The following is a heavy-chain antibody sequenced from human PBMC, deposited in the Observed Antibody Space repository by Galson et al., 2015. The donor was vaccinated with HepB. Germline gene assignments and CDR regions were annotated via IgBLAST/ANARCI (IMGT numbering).Heavy chain of an antibody. CDR1: GFSPTTTGMR. V-gene: IGHV2-70*04. CDR2: IDWDDDK. Sequence: PALVKPTQTLTLTCTFFGFSPTTTGMRVSWIRQPPGKALEWLARIDWDDDKFYSASLKTRLTISKDTSKNQVVLTMTNMDPVDTATYFCARMDITGTYSYYFEYWGQGTLVTVSS. CDR3: ARMDITGTYSYYFEY. J-gene: IGHJ4*02. D-gene: IGHD1-7*01.